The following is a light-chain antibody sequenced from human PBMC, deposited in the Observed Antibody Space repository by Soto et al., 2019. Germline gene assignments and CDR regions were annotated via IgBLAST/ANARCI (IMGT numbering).Light chain of an antibody. J-gene: IGKJ2*01. Sequence: DIQMTQSPSTLSASVGDRVTITCRASQSISSWLAWYQQKPGKAPKLVIYDASSLESGVPSRFSGSGSGTEFTLTISSLQPDDFATYYCQQYNSYPETFGQGTKLEIK. CDR1: QSISSW. V-gene: IGKV1-5*01. CDR2: DAS. CDR3: QQYNSYPET.